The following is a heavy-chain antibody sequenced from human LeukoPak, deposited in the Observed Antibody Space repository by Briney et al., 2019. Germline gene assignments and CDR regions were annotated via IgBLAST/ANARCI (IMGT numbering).Heavy chain of an antibody. CDR2: INPNSGGT. CDR3: ARGQDYDILTASYYYYMDV. J-gene: IGHJ6*03. D-gene: IGHD3-9*01. V-gene: IGHV1-2*02. Sequence: ASVKVSCKTSGYTFTDYYIHWVRQAPGQGLEWMGWINPNSGGTNFAQKFQGRVTMARDTSITTAYMELNWLTSYDTAVYYCARGQDYDILTASYYYYMDVWGKGTTVTVSS. CDR1: GYTFTDYY.